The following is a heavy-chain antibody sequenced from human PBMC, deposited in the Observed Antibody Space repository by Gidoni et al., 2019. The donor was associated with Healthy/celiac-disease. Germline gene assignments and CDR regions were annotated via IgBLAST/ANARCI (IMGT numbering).Heavy chain of an antibody. V-gene: IGHV5-10-1*01. CDR3: ASQLLWFGETHWYFDL. D-gene: IGHD3-10*01. CDR2: IDPSDYYT. CDR1: GYSFTSYW. Sequence: EVQLVQSGAEVKTPGESLRISCKGSGYSFTSYWISWVRQMPGKGLEWMGRIDPSDYYTNHSPSFQGHVTISADKAISTAYLQWSSLKASDTAMYYCASQLLWFGETHWYFDLWGRGTLVTVSS. J-gene: IGHJ2*01.